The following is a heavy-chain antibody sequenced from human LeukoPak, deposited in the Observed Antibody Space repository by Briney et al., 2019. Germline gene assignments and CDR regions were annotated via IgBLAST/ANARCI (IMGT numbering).Heavy chain of an antibody. CDR3: AKDQPFYYDSSGYMAPFDY. CDR1: GFTFSSYW. V-gene: IGHV3-74*01. CDR2: INSDGSST. D-gene: IGHD3-22*01. Sequence: PGGSLRLSCAASGFTFSSYWMHWVRQAPGKGLVWVSRINSDGSSTSYADSVKGRFTISRDNSKNTLYLQMNSLRAEDTAVYYCAKDQPFYYDSSGYMAPFDYWGQGTLVTVSS. J-gene: IGHJ4*02.